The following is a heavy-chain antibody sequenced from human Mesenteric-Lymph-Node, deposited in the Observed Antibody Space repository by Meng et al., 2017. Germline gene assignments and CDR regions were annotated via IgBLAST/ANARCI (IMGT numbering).Heavy chain of an antibody. CDR1: GFTFSSYA. CDR3: MRGISAPDY. CDR2: IGGSATST. Sequence: EGQLLGAGGGLVRPWGSLRLSCPASGFTFSSYALSWVRQAPGKGLEWVSSIGGSATSTYYADSVKGRFTISRDDSKHTLYLQMNSLRAEDTAIYYCMRGISAPDYWGQGSLVTVSS. D-gene: IGHD1-26*01. V-gene: IGHV3-23*01. J-gene: IGHJ4*02.